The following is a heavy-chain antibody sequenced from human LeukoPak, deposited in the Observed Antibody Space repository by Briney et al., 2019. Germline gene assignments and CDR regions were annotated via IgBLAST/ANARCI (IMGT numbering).Heavy chain of an antibody. V-gene: IGHV1-18*01. J-gene: IGHJ3*02. CDR1: GYTFTSYG. Sequence: ASVKVSCKASGYTFTSYGISWVRQAPGQGRGWMGWISAYNGNTNYAQKLQGRVTMTTDTSTSTAYMELRSLRSDDTAVYYCAGGIWFGELLYRGAFDIWGQGTMVTVSS. D-gene: IGHD3-10*01. CDR2: ISAYNGNT. CDR3: AGGIWFGELLYRGAFDI.